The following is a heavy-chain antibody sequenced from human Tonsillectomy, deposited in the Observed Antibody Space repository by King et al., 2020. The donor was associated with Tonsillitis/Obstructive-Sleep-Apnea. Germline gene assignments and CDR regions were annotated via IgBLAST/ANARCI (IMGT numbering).Heavy chain of an antibody. CDR2: INHSGST. Sequence: VQLQQWGAGLLKPSETLSLTCAVYGGSFSGYYWSWIRQPPGKGLEWIGEINHSGSTNYNPSLKSRVTISVDTSKNQFSLKLSSVTAADPAVYYCATRTGKYSRPPPDMDVWGKGTTVTVSS. CDR1: GGSFSGYY. J-gene: IGHJ6*03. D-gene: IGHD6-6*01. V-gene: IGHV4-34*01. CDR3: ATRTGKYSRPPPDMDV.